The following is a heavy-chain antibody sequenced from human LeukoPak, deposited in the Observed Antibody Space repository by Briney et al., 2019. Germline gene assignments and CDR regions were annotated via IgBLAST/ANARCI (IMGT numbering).Heavy chain of an antibody. CDR1: GYTFTTSY. CDR3: VRQVDITMALPDY. D-gene: IGHD5-18*01. V-gene: IGHV1-18*01. Sequence: GASVKVSCKASGYTFTTSYINWVRQAPEQGLEWMGWVSAYNGKTSYAQKFQGRVTMTTDSSTNTAYMDLTSLRSDDTAVYYCVRQVDITMALPDYWGQGTLVTVSS. J-gene: IGHJ4*02. CDR2: VSAYNGKT.